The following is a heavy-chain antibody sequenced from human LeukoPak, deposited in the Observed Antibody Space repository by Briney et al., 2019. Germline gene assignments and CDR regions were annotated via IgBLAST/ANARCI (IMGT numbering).Heavy chain of an antibody. CDR2: TYYSGST. CDR3: ASTPGRAVTAILSWYFDL. Sequence: SQTLSLTCTVSGGSISSGGYYWSWIRQPPGKGLEWIGYTYYSGSTNYNPSLKSRVTISVDTSKNQFSLKLSSVTAADTAVYYCASTPGRAVTAILSWYFDLWGRGTLVTVSS. J-gene: IGHJ2*01. V-gene: IGHV4-61*08. CDR1: GGSISSGGYY. D-gene: IGHD2-21*02.